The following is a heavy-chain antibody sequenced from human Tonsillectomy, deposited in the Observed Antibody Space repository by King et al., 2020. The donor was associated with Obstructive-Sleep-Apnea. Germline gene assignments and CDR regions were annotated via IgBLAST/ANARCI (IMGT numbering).Heavy chain of an antibody. CDR3: TRDGQYYYDSSGYFPYFDY. CDR2: IRSKAYGGTT. Sequence: VQLVESGGGLVQPGRSLRLSCTASGFTFGDYAMSWFRQAPGKGLEWVGFIRSKAYGGTTEYAASVKGRLTISRDDSKSIAYLQMNSLKTEDTAVYYCTRDGQYYYDSSGYFPYFDYWGQGTLVTVSS. CDR1: GFTFGDYA. D-gene: IGHD3-22*01. V-gene: IGHV3-49*03. J-gene: IGHJ4*02.